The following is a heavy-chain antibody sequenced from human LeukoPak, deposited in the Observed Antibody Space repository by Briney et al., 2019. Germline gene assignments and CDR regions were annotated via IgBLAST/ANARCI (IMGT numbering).Heavy chain of an antibody. J-gene: IGHJ6*02. CDR1: GGSISSSSYY. CDR3: ARPKKDFWSGRFYVYHVLGV. V-gene: IGHV4-39*07. D-gene: IGHD3-3*01. Sequence: PSETLSLTCTVSGGSISSSSYYWGWIRQPPGKGLEWIGEINHSGSTNYNPSLKSRVTISVDTSKNQFSLKLSSVTAADTAVYYCARPKKDFWSGRFYVYHVLGVWGQGTTVTVSS. CDR2: INHSGST.